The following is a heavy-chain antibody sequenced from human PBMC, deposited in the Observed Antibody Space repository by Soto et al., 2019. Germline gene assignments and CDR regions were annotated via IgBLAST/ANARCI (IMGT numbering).Heavy chain of an antibody. CDR2: IRSKAYGGTT. D-gene: IGHD6-19*01. V-gene: IGHV3-49*01. Sequence: GSLRLSCTASGFTFGDYAMSWFRQAPGKGLEWVGFIRSKAYGGTTEYAASVKGRFTISRDGSRSIAYLQMNSLKIEDTAVYYCAKGSIAVAGYHHCFDYWGQGT. CDR1: GFTFGDYA. CDR3: AKGSIAVAGYHHCFDY. J-gene: IGHJ4*02.